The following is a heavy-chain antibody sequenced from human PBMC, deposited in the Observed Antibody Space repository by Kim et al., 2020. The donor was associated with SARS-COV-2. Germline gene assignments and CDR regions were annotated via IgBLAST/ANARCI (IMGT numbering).Heavy chain of an antibody. D-gene: IGHD3-3*01. CDR3: ARSDDFYGRGYYGMDV. V-gene: IGHV4-39*01. Sequence: SLKSRVTISVDTSKNQFSLKLSSVTTADTAVYYCARSDDFYGRGYYGMDVWGQGTTVTVSS. J-gene: IGHJ6*02.